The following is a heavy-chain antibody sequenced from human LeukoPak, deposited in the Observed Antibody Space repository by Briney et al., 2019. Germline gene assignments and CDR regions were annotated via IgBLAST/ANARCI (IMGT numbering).Heavy chain of an antibody. Sequence: ASVKVSCKASGGTFSSYAISWVRQAPGQGLEWMGGIIPIFGTANYAQKFQGRVTITADESTSTAYMELSSLRSEDTAVYYCAIIQVAGIVVVTARTDAFDIWGQGTMVTVSS. V-gene: IGHV1-69*13. J-gene: IGHJ3*02. CDR1: GGTFSSYA. CDR2: IIPIFGTA. D-gene: IGHD2-21*02. CDR3: AIIQVAGIVVVTARTDAFDI.